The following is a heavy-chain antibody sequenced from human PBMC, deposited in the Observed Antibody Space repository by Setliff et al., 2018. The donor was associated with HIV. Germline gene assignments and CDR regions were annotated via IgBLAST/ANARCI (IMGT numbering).Heavy chain of an antibody. D-gene: IGHD6-13*01. V-gene: IGHV4-34*12. Sequence: PSETLSLTCAVYGGSFTGFYWRWIRQPPGKGLEWIGEVIHSGSTNYNPSLKSRVTISVDTSKNQFSLRLDSVTAADTAVYYCARVAYSSSWPRYFPYWGRGTRVTV. CDR3: ARVAYSSSWPRYFPY. CDR2: VIHSGST. CDR1: GGSFTGFY. J-gene: IGHJ1*01.